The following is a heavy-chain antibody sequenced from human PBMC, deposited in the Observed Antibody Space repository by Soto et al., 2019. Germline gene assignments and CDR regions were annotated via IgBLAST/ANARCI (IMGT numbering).Heavy chain of an antibody. Sequence: PGGSLRLSCAASGFTFSSYWMSWVRQAPGKGLEWVANIKQDGSEKYYVDSVKGRFTISRDNAKNSLYLQMNSLRAEDTAVYYCARDYYDSSGSPFDPWGQGTLVPVSS. CDR1: GFTFSSYW. D-gene: IGHD3-22*01. CDR3: ARDYYDSSGSPFDP. CDR2: IKQDGSEK. J-gene: IGHJ5*02. V-gene: IGHV3-7*01.